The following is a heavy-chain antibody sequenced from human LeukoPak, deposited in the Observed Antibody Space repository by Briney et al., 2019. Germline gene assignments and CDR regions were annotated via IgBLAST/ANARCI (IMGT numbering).Heavy chain of an antibody. V-gene: IGHV3-23*01. CDR2: ISASGGNT. CDR1: GLTFSSYA. D-gene: IGHD6-13*01. Sequence: GGSLRLSCAASGLTFSSYAMSWVRQALGKGLEWVSAISASGGNTYYADSVKGRFTISRDNSKNTLYLQMNSLRAEDTAVYYCAKTGYSSSWFDYWGQGTLVTVSS. J-gene: IGHJ4*02. CDR3: AKTGYSSSWFDY.